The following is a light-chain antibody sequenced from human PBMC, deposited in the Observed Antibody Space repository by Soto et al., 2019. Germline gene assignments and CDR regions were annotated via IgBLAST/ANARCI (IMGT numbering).Light chain of an antibody. J-gene: IGKJ3*01. V-gene: IGKV1-39*01. CDR2: EAT. CDR3: QQSYTTPFT. Sequence: DIQMTQSPSSLSASVGDRVTITCRASQSIRSYLNWYQQKPAKAPELLIYEATSLQSGVPSRFSGSGSGTDFTLTISSLQPEVFATYYCQQSYTTPFTFGPGTKVDIK. CDR1: QSIRSY.